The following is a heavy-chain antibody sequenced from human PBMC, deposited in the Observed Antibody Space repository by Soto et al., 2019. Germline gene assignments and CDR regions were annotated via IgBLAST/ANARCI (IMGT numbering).Heavy chain of an antibody. Sequence: ESGPTLVNPTQTLTLTCTFSGFSLTSNDVGVGWIRQPPGKALEWLALIYWDDDKRYSPSLESRLTITKDTSKNQVVLRMTNMDPVDTATYYCAHSRYSRSSFDYWGQGTLVTVSS. CDR3: AHSRYSRSSFDY. CDR2: IYWDDDK. CDR1: GFSLTSNDVG. J-gene: IGHJ4*02. D-gene: IGHD6-6*01. V-gene: IGHV2-5*02.